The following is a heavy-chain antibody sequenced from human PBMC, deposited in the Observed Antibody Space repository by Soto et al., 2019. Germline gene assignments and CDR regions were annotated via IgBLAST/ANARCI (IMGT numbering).Heavy chain of an antibody. D-gene: IGHD5-18*01. CDR3: ARGIRYYYGVEV. Sequence: EVQLVESGGGLVQPGGSLRLSCVASGFTFSNYWMHWVRQVPRKGLVWVSRIKFDGSSTSYADSVKGRFTLSRDNAKNTVYLQMNSLSDDDTGVYDCARGIRYYYGVEVWGQGTTVTGSS. CDR2: IKFDGSST. J-gene: IGHJ6*02. V-gene: IGHV3-74*01. CDR1: GFTFSNYW.